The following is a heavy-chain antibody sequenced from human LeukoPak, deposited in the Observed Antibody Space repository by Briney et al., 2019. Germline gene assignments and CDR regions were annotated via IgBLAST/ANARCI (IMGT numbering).Heavy chain of an antibody. D-gene: IGHD3-10*01. J-gene: IGHJ6*02. CDR1: GGSISSYY. CDR2: IYYSGST. Sequence: SETLSLTCTVSGGSISSYYWSWIRQPPGKGLEWIGYIYYSGSTNYNPSLKSQVTISVDTSKNQFSLKLSSVTAADTAVYYCARVLWFGELSLYYYGMDVWGQGTTVTVSS. CDR3: ARVLWFGELSLYYYGMDV. V-gene: IGHV4-59*01.